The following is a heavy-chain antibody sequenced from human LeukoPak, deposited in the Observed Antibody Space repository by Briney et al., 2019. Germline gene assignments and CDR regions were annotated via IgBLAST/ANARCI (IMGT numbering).Heavy chain of an antibody. CDR2: ISGSGSGGSGSGGST. CDR3: AKSGYNRFDY. V-gene: IGHV3-23*01. CDR1: GFTFNNYG. D-gene: IGHD5-24*01. Sequence: PGGSLRLSCAATGFTFNNYGMSWVRQAPGKGLEWVSNISGSGSGGSGSGGSTYYADSVKGRFTISRDNSKNTLYLQMNSLRAEDTAVYYCAKSGYNRFDYWGQGTLVTVSS. J-gene: IGHJ4*02.